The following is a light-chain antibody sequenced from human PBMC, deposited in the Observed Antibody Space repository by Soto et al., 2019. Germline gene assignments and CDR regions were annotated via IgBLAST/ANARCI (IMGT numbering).Light chain of an antibody. J-gene: IGKJ1*01. CDR2: GPS. CDR3: HQFGSSPQT. Sequence: EIVLTQSPGTLSLSPGERATLSCRASQNVKSNHIAWYQQKPGQAPRLLIYGPSSRATGIPERFSGSGSGTDFTLTISRLEPEDFAVYFCHQFGSSPQTFGHGTKVEIK. V-gene: IGKV3-20*01. CDR1: QNVKSNH.